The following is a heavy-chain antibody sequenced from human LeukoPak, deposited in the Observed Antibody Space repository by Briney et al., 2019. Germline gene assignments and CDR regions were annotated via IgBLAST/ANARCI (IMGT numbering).Heavy chain of an antibody. J-gene: IGHJ3*02. Sequence: GASVKVSCKASGYTFTSYYMHWVRQATGQGLEWMGIINPSSGSTRYAQKLQGRVTMTRDMSTSTVYMELSSLRSGDTAVYYCARDWWYYDSSGYYGAFDIWGQGTMVTVSS. V-gene: IGHV1-46*04. CDR3: ARDWWYYDSSGYYGAFDI. D-gene: IGHD3-22*01. CDR1: GYTFTSYY. CDR2: INPSSGST.